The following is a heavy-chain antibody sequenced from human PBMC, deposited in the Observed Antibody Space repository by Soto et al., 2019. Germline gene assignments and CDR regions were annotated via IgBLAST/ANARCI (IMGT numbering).Heavy chain of an antibody. CDR1: GGSITRSNYY. D-gene: IGHD3-22*01. J-gene: IGHJ4*02. Sequence: PSETLSLTCTVSGGSITRSNYYWAWIRQLPGTGLEWIGSVYYSGSTYYNPSLKSRVTISVDTSKNQFSLKLNSVTAADTAVYYCARRDALYYFDSSGWFDYWGQGTLVTVSS. V-gene: IGHV4-39*01. CDR3: ARRDALYYFDSSGWFDY. CDR2: VYYSGST.